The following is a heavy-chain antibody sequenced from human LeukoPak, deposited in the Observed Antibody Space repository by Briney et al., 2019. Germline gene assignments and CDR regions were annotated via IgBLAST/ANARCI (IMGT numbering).Heavy chain of an antibody. J-gene: IGHJ6*02. Sequence: SQTLSLTCAISGDSVSSNSAAWNWIRQSPSRGLEWLGRTYYRSKWYNDYAVSVKSRITINPDTSKNQFSLHLNSVTPEDTAVYYCASEVIAVAGNYYYGMDVWGQGTTVTVSS. CDR3: ASEVIAVAGNYYYGMDV. CDR1: GDSVSSNSAA. CDR2: TYYRSKWYN. V-gene: IGHV6-1*01. D-gene: IGHD6-19*01.